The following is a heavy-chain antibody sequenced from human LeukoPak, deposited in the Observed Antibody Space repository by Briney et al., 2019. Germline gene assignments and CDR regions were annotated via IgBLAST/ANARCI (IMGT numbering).Heavy chain of an antibody. J-gene: IGHJ3*02. CDR2: IKSKTDGGTT. CDR3: ATVDHGDYVGHAFDI. D-gene: IGHD4-17*01. CDR1: GFIFNNAW. Sequence: GGSLRLSCAASGFIFNNAWMSWVRQAPGKGLEWVGRIKSKTDGGTTDYAAPVKDRFSISRDDSKNTLHLQMNSLKTEDTAVYYCATVDHGDYVGHAFDIWGQGTMVTVSS. V-gene: IGHV3-15*05.